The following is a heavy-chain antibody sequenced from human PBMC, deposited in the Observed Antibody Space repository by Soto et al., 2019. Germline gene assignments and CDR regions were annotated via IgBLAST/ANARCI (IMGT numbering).Heavy chain of an antibody. D-gene: IGHD1-26*01. V-gene: IGHV1-18*01. CDR2: ISAYNGNT. CDR1: GYTFTSYG. CDR3: ARDVPTRQLWELLYYYYGMDV. J-gene: IGHJ6*02. Sequence: ASVKVSCKASGYTFTSYGISWVRQAPGQGLEWMGWISAYNGNTNYAQKLQGRVTMTTDTSTSTAYMELRSLRSDDTAVYYCARDVPTRQLWELLYYYYGMDVWGQGTTVTVSS.